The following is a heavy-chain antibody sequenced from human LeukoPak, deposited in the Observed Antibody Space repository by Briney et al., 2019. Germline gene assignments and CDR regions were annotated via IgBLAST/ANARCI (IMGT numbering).Heavy chain of an antibody. V-gene: IGHV3-23*01. CDR3: SKGLRHSGYSLFDY. CDR1: GFTVNNLY. CDR2: LSGSGDTT. Sequence: GGSLRLYCAASGFTVNNLYMSWVRQAPGKGLEWVSTLSGSGDTTYYADSVKGRFTISRDNSKNTLYLQMYSLRAEDTAVYFCSKGLRHSGYSLFDYWGQGSLVTVSS. J-gene: IGHJ4*02. D-gene: IGHD3-22*01.